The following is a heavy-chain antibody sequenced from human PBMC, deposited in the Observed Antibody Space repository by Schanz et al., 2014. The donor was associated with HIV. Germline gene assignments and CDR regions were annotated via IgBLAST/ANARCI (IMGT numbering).Heavy chain of an antibody. Sequence: QVQLQQWGAGLLKPSETLSLTCAVYGGSFRGYYWTWIRQFPHMGLEWIGKVRHTGGTNYNPSLNSRVTMSVDMSKNQFSLKMTSVTAADTAMYFCARDSTMDYFDYWGQGTLVTVSS. CDR3: ARDSTMDYFDY. J-gene: IGHJ4*02. D-gene: IGHD6-13*01. V-gene: IGHV4-34*01. CDR2: VRHTGGT. CDR1: GGSFRGYY.